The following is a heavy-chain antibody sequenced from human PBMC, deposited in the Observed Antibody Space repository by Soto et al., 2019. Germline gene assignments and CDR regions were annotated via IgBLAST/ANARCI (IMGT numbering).Heavy chain of an antibody. CDR3: ARGQRFSDWFDP. V-gene: IGHV4-4*07. CDR2: IYSSGST. J-gene: IGHJ5*02. D-gene: IGHD3-3*01. Sequence: SETLSLTCTVSGGAINSYYWTWIRQPAGKGLEWIGRIYSSGSTKYNPSLQSRVTMSLETSKNQFSLRLTSVTAADTAVYYCARGQRFSDWFDPWGQGTLVTVSS. CDR1: GGAINSYY.